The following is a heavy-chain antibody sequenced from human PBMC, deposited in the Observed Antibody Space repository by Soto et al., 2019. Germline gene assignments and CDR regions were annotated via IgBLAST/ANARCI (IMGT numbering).Heavy chain of an antibody. V-gene: IGHV3-23*01. CDR3: AKDRSSAGTTVRFDP. CDR2: ISASGGNT. D-gene: IGHD1-1*01. Sequence: ESGGGLVLPGGSLRLSCAASGFTYSGYAMSWVRQAPGRGLEWVASISASGGNTYYADSVKGRFTISRDNSKNTLYLHLNRLSVEDTAIYYCAKDRSSAGTTVRFDPWGQGTLVTVSS. CDR1: GFTYSGYA. J-gene: IGHJ5*02.